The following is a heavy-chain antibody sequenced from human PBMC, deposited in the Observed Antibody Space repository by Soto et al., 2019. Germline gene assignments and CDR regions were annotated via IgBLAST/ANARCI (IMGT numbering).Heavy chain of an antibody. D-gene: IGHD6-19*01. CDR3: AKADGEQWLVPHLDN. Sequence: PGGSVRLSCAASGFTLSSYGMHWVRQAPGKGLERVAGISCCGGSTSYADSVKGRFSIARDDSKNTLSLQMNSLRVEDTAQYYCAKADGEQWLVPHLDNWGQGTLVTVSS. V-gene: IGHV3-23*01. J-gene: IGHJ4*02. CDR2: ISCCGGST. CDR1: GFTLSSYG.